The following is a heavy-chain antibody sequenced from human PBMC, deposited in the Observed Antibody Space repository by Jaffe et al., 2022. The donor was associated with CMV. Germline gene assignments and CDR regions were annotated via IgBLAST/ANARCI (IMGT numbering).Heavy chain of an antibody. Sequence: EVQLLESGGGLVQPGGSLRLSCAASGFTFSSYAMSWVRQAPGKGLEWVSAISGSGGSTYYADSVKGRFTISRDNSKNTLYLQMNSLRAEDTAVYYCAKFTSRDTMIVVVITTDAFDIWGQGTMVTVSS. CDR1: GFTFSSYA. D-gene: IGHD3-22*01. CDR3: AKFTSRDTMIVVVITTDAFDI. V-gene: IGHV3-23*01. J-gene: IGHJ3*02. CDR2: ISGSGGST.